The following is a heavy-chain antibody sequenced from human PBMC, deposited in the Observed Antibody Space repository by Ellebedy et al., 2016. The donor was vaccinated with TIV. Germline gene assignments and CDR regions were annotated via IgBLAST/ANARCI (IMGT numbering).Heavy chain of an antibody. Sequence: SQTLSLTCAVSGGSFRDYYWSWIRQPPGKGLEWIGEINHSGSTNYSPSLKSRVTMSVDTSKNQFSLKLSFASAADTALYYFARVGEYYDSSGYYPHHLDYWGHGTLVTVSS. V-gene: IGHV4-34*01. CDR1: GGSFRDYY. CDR3: ARVGEYYDSSGYYPHHLDY. D-gene: IGHD3-22*01. J-gene: IGHJ4*01. CDR2: INHSGST.